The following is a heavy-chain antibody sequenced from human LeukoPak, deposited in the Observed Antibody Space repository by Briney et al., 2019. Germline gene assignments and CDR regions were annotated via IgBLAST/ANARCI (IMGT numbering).Heavy chain of an antibody. J-gene: IGHJ4*02. CDR3: ARGRWLPFDY. CDR1: GGSFSGYY. CDR2: INHSGST. Sequence: SETLSLTCAVYGGSFSGYYWSWIRQPPGKGLEWIGEINHSGSTNYNPSLKSRVTISVDTSKNQFSLKLSSVTAANTAVYYCARGRWLPFDYWGQGTLVTVSS. V-gene: IGHV4-34*01. D-gene: IGHD4-23*01.